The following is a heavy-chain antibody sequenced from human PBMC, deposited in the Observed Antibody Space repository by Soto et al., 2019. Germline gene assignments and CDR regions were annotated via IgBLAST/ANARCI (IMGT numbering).Heavy chain of an antibody. CDR2: IIPIFGTA. CDR3: ARDNSSPEANWFDP. J-gene: IGHJ5*02. D-gene: IGHD6-6*01. V-gene: IGHV1-69*13. Sequence: SVKVSCKASGGTFSSYAISWVRQAPGQGLEWMGGIIPIFGTANYAQKFQGRVTITADESTSTAYMELSSLRSEDTAVYYCARDNSSPEANWFDPWGQGTLVTVSS. CDR1: GGTFSSYA.